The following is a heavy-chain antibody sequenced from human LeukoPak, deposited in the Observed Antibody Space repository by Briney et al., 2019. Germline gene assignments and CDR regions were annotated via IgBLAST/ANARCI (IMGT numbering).Heavy chain of an antibody. V-gene: IGHV4-39*01. CDR3: ASLGKRSGWYRGGYYYYMDV. CDR2: IYYSGST. CDR1: GGSISSSTYS. Sequence: SETLSLTCSVSGGSISSSTYSWGWIRQPPGKGLEWIGSIYYSGSTYYNPSLKSRVTISVDTSKNQFSLKLSSVTAADTAVYYCASLGKRSGWYRGGYYYYMDVWGKGTTVTISS. D-gene: IGHD6-19*01. J-gene: IGHJ6*03.